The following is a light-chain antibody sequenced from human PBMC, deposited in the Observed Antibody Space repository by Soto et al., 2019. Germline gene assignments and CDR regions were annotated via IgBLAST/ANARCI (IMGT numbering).Light chain of an antibody. V-gene: IGKV1-17*01. CDR2: AAS. CDR3: QQHESYPVT. CDR1: QATKND. Sequence: KVTQAPSTLSVSPGQRATLSCRASQATKNDVVWFQLKEGQVPILLIYAASTWQTGVPARFSGGGSGTKFTLTITSLQPEDFATYYCQQHESYPVTFGQGTKVDIK. J-gene: IGKJ1*01.